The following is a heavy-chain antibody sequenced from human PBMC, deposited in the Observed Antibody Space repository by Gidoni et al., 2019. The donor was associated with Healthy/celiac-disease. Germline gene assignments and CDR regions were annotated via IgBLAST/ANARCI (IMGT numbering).Heavy chain of an antibody. Sequence: QVQLVESGGGVVQPGRSLRLSCAASGFTFSSYAMHWVRQAPGKGLEWVAVISYDGRNKYYADSVKGRFTISRDNSKNTLYLQMNSLRAEDTAVYYCARESTGGYFDYWGQGTLVTVSS. CDR1: GFTFSSYA. CDR2: ISYDGRNK. V-gene: IGHV3-30*04. D-gene: IGHD4-17*01. CDR3: ARESTGGYFDY. J-gene: IGHJ4*02.